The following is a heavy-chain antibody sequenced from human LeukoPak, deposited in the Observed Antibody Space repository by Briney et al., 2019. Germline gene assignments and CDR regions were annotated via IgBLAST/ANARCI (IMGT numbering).Heavy chain of an antibody. CDR3: ARGDGTTPPYFDY. D-gene: IGHD4-11*01. V-gene: IGHV4-34*01. CDR2: INHSGST. CDR1: GGSFSGYY. Sequence: SETLSLTCAVYGGSFSGYYWSWIRQPPGKGLEWIGEINHSGSTNYNPSLKSRVTTSVDTSKNQFSLKLSSVTAADTAVYYCARGDGTTPPYFDYWGQGTLVTVSS. J-gene: IGHJ4*02.